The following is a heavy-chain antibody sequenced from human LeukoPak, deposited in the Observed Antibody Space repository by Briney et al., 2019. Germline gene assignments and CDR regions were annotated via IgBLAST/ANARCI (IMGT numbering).Heavy chain of an antibody. V-gene: IGHV3-7*01. CDR2: INEDGSEK. CDR3: ARGETMDV. D-gene: IGHD5-24*01. CDR1: GFIFSSYW. Sequence: PGGSLRLSCAASGFIFSSYWMSWVRRAPGKGLEWVANINEDGSEKHYVGSVRGRFTISRDNADNSLHLQMNSLRPEDMAVYYCARGETMDVWGKGTTVTVSS. J-gene: IGHJ6*03.